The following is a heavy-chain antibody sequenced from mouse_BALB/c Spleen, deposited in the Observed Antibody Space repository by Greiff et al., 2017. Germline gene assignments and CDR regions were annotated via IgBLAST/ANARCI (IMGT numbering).Heavy chain of an antibody. CDR1: GYSITSCYF. V-gene: IGHV3-6*02. Sequence: EVKLMESGPGLVKPSQSLSLTCSVTGYSITSCYFWYWIRQLPGNKLEWMGFISYDGSNNYNPSLKNRISITRDTSKNQFFLKLNSVTTEDTATYYSARGGWYLDVWGAGTTVTVSS. CDR2: ISYDGSN. J-gene: IGHJ1*01. CDR3: ARGGWYLDV.